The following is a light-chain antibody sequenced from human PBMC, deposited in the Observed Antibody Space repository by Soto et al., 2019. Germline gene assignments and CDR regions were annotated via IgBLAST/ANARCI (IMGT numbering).Light chain of an antibody. J-gene: IGKJ1*01. CDR1: QSISSW. CDR2: DAS. Sequence: DIQMTQSPSTLSASVGDRVNITCRASQSISSWLAWYQQKPGKAPKLLIYDASSLESGVPSRFSGSGSGTEFTLTISSLQPDDFATYYCQQYWAFGQGTKVDIK. CDR3: QQYWA. V-gene: IGKV1-5*01.